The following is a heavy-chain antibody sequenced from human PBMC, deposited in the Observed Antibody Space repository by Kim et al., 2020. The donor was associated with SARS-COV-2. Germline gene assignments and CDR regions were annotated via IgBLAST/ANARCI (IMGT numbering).Heavy chain of an antibody. CDR3: ARESVTMVRGVIAKDVFDY. V-gene: IGHV4-31*03. CDR2: IYYSGST. Sequence: SETLSLTCTVSGGSISSGGYYWSWIRQHPGKGLEWIGYIYYSGSTYYNPSLKSRVTISVDTSKNQFSLKLSSVTAADTAVYYCARESVTMVRGVIAKDVFDYWGQGTLVTVSS. D-gene: IGHD3-10*01. J-gene: IGHJ4*02. CDR1: GGSISSGGYY.